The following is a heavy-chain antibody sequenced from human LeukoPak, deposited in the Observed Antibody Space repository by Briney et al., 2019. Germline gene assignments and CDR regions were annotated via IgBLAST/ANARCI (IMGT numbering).Heavy chain of an antibody. CDR3: AKDRAVAGFYYMDV. CDR2: IYASRST. CDR1: GGSISSYY. J-gene: IGHJ6*03. Sequence: PSETLSLTCTVSGGSISSYYWSWIRQPAGKGLEWIGRIYASRSTKYNPSLKSRVTISVDKSKNQGSLKVSSVTAADTAVYYCAKDRAVAGFYYMDVWGKGTTVTVSS. D-gene: IGHD3-9*01. V-gene: IGHV4-4*07.